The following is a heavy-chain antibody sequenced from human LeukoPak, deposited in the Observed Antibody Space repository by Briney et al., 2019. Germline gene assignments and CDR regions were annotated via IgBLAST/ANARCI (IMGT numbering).Heavy chain of an antibody. CDR3: AKRYNSGWNDAFDI. D-gene: IGHD6-19*01. CDR1: GFTFSNYA. J-gene: IGHJ3*02. V-gene: IGHV3-23*01. Sequence: GGSLRLSCAASGFTFSNYAMSWVRQAPGKGLEWVSGISGSDGTTYYADSVKGRFTISRDNSKNTLYLQMNGLRAEDTAVYYCAKRYNSGWNDAFDIWGQGTMVTVSS. CDR2: ISGSDGTT.